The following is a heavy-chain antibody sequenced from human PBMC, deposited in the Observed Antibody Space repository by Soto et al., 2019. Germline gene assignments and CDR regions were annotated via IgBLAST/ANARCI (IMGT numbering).Heavy chain of an antibody. CDR3: AKMAYFGDPPGGDS. D-gene: IGHD3-10*01. V-gene: IGHV3-23*01. Sequence: EVQLLESGGGLVQPGGSLRLSCAVSGFTFSSSAMSWVRQAPGKGLEWVSCISGSGVTTYYADSVEGRFTISRDNSKNTLHLQMNSLVVEDTAVYYCAKMAYFGDPPGGDSWGQGTLVTVSS. CDR1: GFTFSSSA. CDR2: ISGSGVTT. J-gene: IGHJ4*02.